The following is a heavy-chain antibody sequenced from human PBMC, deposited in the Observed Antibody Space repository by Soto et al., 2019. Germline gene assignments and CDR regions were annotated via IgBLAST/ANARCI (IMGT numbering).Heavy chain of an antibody. CDR3: AGLRSGWYPGGDY. V-gene: IGHV1-69*01. CDR1: GGTFSSYA. D-gene: IGHD6-19*01. J-gene: IGHJ4*02. Sequence: QVQLVQSGAEVKKPGSSVKVSCKASGGTFSSYAISWVRQAPGQGLEWMGGIIPIFGTANYAQKFQGRVTITADESTSKGYMELSSLRSEDTGGYYFAGLRSGWYPGGDYWGQGTLVTVSS. CDR2: IIPIFGTA.